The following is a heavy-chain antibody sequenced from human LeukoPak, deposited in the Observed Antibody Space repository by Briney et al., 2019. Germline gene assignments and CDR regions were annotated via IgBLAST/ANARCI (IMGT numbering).Heavy chain of an antibody. Sequence: SETVSCKASGGTFSRYAISWVRQAPAQPLEWMGRIIPILGIANHAQKFQGRVTITADKSTSTAYMELSSLRSEDTAVYYCARLSYLLDPLTPQSYYYYGMDVWGQGTTVTVSS. CDR3: ARLSYLLDPLTPQSYYYYGMDV. CDR1: GGTFSRYA. D-gene: IGHD3/OR15-3a*01. V-gene: IGHV1-69*04. J-gene: IGHJ6*02. CDR2: IIPILGIA.